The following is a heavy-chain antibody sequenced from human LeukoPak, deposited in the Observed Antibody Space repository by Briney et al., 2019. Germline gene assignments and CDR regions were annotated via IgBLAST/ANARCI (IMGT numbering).Heavy chain of an antibody. J-gene: IGHJ6*02. Sequence: PGGSLRLSCAASGFTFSNAWMSWVRQAPGKGLEWVGRIKSKTGGGTTDYAAPVKGRFTISRDDSKNTLYLQMNSLKTEDTAVYYCTTDRPAHVYYYYGMDVWGQGTTVTVSS. CDR2: IKSKTGGGTT. CDR3: TTDRPAHVYYYYGMDV. CDR1: GFTFSNAW. V-gene: IGHV3-15*01.